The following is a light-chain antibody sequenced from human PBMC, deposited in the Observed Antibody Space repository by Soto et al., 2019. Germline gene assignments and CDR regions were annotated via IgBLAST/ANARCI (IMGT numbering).Light chain of an antibody. CDR1: QSFSNIY. Sequence: EIVLTQSAGTLSLSPGERATLSCRASQSFSNIYLAWYQQKPGQAPRLLIHGASDRATGIPDRFSGSGSGTDFTLTISRLEPEDFAVYFCQQYGRSPLTFGPGTKVDIK. CDR3: QQYGRSPLT. CDR2: GAS. V-gene: IGKV3-20*01. J-gene: IGKJ3*01.